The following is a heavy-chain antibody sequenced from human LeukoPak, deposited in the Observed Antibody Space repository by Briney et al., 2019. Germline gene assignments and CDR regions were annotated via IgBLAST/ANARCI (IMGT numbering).Heavy chain of an antibody. Sequence: ASVKVSCKASGYTFRNYGINWVRQAPGQGPEWMGWISAYNGNTNYAQKLQGRVTMTTDTSTSTAYMELRSLRSDDTAVYYCARTPSVVVVAALDYWGQGTLVTVSS. V-gene: IGHV1-18*01. J-gene: IGHJ4*02. CDR1: GYTFRNYG. D-gene: IGHD2-15*01. CDR2: ISAYNGNT. CDR3: ARTPSVVVVAALDY.